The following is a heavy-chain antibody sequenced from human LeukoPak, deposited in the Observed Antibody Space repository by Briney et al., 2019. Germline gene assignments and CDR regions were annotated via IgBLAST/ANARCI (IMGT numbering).Heavy chain of an antibody. V-gene: IGHV5-51*01. CDR2: IYPGDSDT. D-gene: IGHD2-2*01. J-gene: IGHJ5*02. CDR3: VRGYCSSTSCYNGFDP. Sequence: GESLKISCKVSGYSFTTYWIGWVRQMPGKGLEWMGIIYPGDSDTKYSPSFQGQVTISADKPISTAYLQWSSLKASDTAMYYCVRGYCSSTSCYNGFDPWGQGTLVTVSS. CDR1: GYSFTTYW.